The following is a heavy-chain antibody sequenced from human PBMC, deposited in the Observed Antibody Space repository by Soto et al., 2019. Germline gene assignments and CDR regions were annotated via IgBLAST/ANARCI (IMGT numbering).Heavy chain of an antibody. CDR1: GFTFSSYA. Sequence: LRLSFAASGFTFSSYAMSWVRQAPEKGLEWVSAISGSGGSTYYADSVKGRFTISRDNSKNTLYLQMNSLRAEDTAVYYCAKSSGWELLRFWFDPWGQGTLVTVSS. CDR2: ISGSGGST. CDR3: AKSSGWELLRFWFDP. D-gene: IGHD1-26*01. V-gene: IGHV3-23*01. J-gene: IGHJ5*02.